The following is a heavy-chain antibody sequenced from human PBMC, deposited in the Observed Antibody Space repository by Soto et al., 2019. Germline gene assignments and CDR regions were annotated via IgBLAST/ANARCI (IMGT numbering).Heavy chain of an antibody. CDR3: AKDANIGAAGYYFDY. V-gene: IGHV3-30*18. CDR2: ISSGGSDK. Sequence: SGGSLRLSCAASGFTFSSFGMHWVRQAPGKGLEWGAVISSGGSDKYYADSVKGRFTISRDNPRNTLYRQMNSLRAEDTAVYYCAKDANIGAAGYYFDYWGQGTLVTVSS. D-gene: IGHD6-13*01. J-gene: IGHJ4*02. CDR1: GFTFSSFG.